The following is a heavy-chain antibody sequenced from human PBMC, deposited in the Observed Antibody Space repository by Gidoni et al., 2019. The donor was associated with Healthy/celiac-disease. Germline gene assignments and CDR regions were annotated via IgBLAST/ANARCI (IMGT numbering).Heavy chain of an antibody. D-gene: IGHD6-19*01. CDR1: GFTFSSYS. CDR2: ISSSSSTI. Sequence: EVQLVESGGSLVQPGGSLRLSCAASGFTFSSYSMNWVRQAPGKGLEWVSYISSSSSTIYYADSVKGRFTISRDNAKNSLYLEMNSLRAEDTAVFYCARDGSERSGWYPVWFDPWGQGTLVTVSS. CDR3: ARDGSERSGWYPVWFDP. J-gene: IGHJ5*02. V-gene: IGHV3-48*04.